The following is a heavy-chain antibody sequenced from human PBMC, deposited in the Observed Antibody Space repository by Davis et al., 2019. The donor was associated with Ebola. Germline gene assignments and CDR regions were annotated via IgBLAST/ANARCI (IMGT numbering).Heavy chain of an antibody. J-gene: IGHJ4*02. CDR2: ISPDDSDT. V-gene: IGHV5-51*01. CDR1: GYSFTSFW. CDR3: ARHVFDFDMAFDY. D-gene: IGHD2-21*01. Sequence: GESLKISCKGSGYSFTSFWIGWVRQLPGKGLEWMGIISPDDSDTTYSPSFQGHVTISVDKSLNTAYLQWSSLKASDTAMYYCARHVFDFDMAFDYWGQGTLVTVSS.